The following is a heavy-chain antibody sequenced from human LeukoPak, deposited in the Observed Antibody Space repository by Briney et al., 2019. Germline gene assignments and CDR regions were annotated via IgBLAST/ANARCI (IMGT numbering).Heavy chain of an antibody. V-gene: IGHV1-2*02. D-gene: IGHD3-22*01. CDR3: AVQGDYYDSSGYGY. J-gene: IGHJ4*02. Sequence: ASVKVSCKASGYTFTSYYMHWVRQAPGQGLEWMGWINPNSGGTNYAQKFQGRVTMTRDTSISTAYMELSRLRSDDTAVYYCAVQGDYYDSSGYGYWGQGALVTVSS. CDR1: GYTFTSYY. CDR2: INPNSGGT.